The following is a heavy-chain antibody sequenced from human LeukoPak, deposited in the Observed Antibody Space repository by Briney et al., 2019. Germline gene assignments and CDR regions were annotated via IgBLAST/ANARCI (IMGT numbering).Heavy chain of an antibody. CDR3: ARDLGYSSGRSRRMADY. D-gene: IGHD6-19*01. CDR1: GGTFSSYA. V-gene: IGHV1-8*02. Sequence: ASVKVSCKASGGTFSSYAISWVRQATGQGLEWMGWMNPNSGNTGYAQKFQGRVTMTRNTSISTAYMELSSLRSEDTAVYYCARDLGYSSGRSRRMADYWGQGTLVTVSS. J-gene: IGHJ4*02. CDR2: MNPNSGNT.